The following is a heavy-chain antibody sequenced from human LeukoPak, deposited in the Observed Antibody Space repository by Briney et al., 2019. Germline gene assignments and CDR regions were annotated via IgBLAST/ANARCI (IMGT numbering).Heavy chain of an antibody. CDR1: GGSFSGYY. CDR2: INHSGST. CDR3: ATGVHGIAAAGDYYFDY. D-gene: IGHD6-13*01. V-gene: IGHV4-34*01. Sequence: SSETLSLTCAVYGGSFSGYYWSWIRQPPGKGLEWIGEINHSGSTTYNPSLKSRVTISVDTPNNQFSLKLSSVTAADTAVYYCATGVHGIAAAGDYYFDYWGQGTLVTVSS. J-gene: IGHJ4*02.